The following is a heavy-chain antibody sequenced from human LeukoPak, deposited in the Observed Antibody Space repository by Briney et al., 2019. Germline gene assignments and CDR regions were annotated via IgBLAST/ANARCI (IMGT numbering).Heavy chain of an antibody. CDR2: IYYSGST. Sequence: SQTLSLTCTVSGGSISSGGYYWSWIRQHPGKGLEWTGYIYYSGSTYYNPSLKSRVTISVDTSKNQFSLKLSSVTAADTAVYYCARDGTYGSGSYSKGFDYWGQGTLVTVSS. CDR3: ARDGTYGSGSYSKGFDY. V-gene: IGHV4-31*03. D-gene: IGHD3-10*01. J-gene: IGHJ4*02. CDR1: GGSISSGGYY.